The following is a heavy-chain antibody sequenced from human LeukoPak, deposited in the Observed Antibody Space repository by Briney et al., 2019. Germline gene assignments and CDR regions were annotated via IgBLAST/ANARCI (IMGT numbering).Heavy chain of an antibody. D-gene: IGHD2-15*01. V-gene: IGHV3-21*01. CDR2: ISSKSTYI. J-gene: IGHJ4*02. CDR3: ARAGSIDQGGGFDY. CDR1: GFTFSTYS. Sequence: GRSLRLSCAASGFTFSTYSMNWVRQAPGKGLEWVSFISSKSTYIYYGDSVKGRFTISRDNARNSMYLQMNSLRAEDTAVYYCARAGSIDQGGGFDYWGQGTLVTVSS.